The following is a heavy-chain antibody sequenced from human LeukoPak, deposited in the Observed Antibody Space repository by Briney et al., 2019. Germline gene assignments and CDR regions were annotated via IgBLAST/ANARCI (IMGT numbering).Heavy chain of an antibody. CDR3: ARGPMVRGVKPYYMDV. CDR1: GYTFTGYY. Sequence: ASVKVSCKASGYTFTGYYMHWVRQAPGQGLEWMGWINPNSGGTNYAQKFQGRVTMTRDTSISTAYMELSRLRSDDTAVYYCARGPMVRGVKPYYMDVWGQGTMVTVSS. CDR2: INPNSGGT. J-gene: IGHJ6*03. D-gene: IGHD3-10*01. V-gene: IGHV1-2*02.